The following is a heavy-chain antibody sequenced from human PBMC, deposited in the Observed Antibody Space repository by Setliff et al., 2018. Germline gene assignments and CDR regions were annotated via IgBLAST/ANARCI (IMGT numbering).Heavy chain of an antibody. V-gene: IGHV4-39*07. D-gene: IGHD1-26*01. CDR3: ARSSYSGSYLNV. Sequence: SETLSLTCTVSGGSISSSSYYWGWIRQPPGKGLEWIGSLKYSGSTYYNPSLKSRVTISVDTSKNQFSLKLNSVTAADTAVYHCARSSYSGSYLNVWGQGTTVTVSS. CDR2: LKYSGST. CDR1: GGSISSSSYY. J-gene: IGHJ6*02.